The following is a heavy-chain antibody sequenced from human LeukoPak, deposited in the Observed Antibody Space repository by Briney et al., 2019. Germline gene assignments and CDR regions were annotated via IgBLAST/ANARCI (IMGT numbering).Heavy chain of an antibody. Sequence: SETLSLTCAAYGGSFSGYYWSWIRQPPGKGLEWIGEINHSGSTNYNPSLKSRVTISVDTSKNQFSLKLSSVTAADTAVYYCARERDWGQGTLVTVSS. CDR2: INHSGST. V-gene: IGHV4-34*01. CDR1: GGSFSGYY. J-gene: IGHJ4*02. CDR3: ARERD.